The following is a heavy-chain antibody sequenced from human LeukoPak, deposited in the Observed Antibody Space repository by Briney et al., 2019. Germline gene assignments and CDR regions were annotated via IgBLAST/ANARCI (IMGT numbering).Heavy chain of an antibody. J-gene: IGHJ4*02. CDR3: ARAFHIAMAGTY. V-gene: IGHV1-46*01. Sequence: ASVKVSCKASGYTFTSYYMHWVRQAPGQGLEWMGIINPSGGSTSYAQKFQGRVTMTRDSSTSTVYMELSSLRSEDTAVYYCARAFHIAMAGTYWGQGTLVTVSS. D-gene: IGHD6-19*01. CDR1: GYTFTSYY. CDR2: INPSGGST.